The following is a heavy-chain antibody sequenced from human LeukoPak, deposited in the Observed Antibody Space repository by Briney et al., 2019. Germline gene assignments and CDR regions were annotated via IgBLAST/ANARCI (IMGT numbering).Heavy chain of an antibody. J-gene: IGHJ5*02. D-gene: IGHD3-22*01. CDR2: IHYSGST. CDR3: ARESGLRATDYYDSSGYYYP. Sequence: PSETLSLTCTVSGGSISRYYWNWIRQTPGERLEWIGWIHYSGSTFYNPSLESRVAMSVDTSKNQFSLKLSSVTAADTAVYYCARESGLRATDYYDSSGYYYPWGQGTLVTVSS. CDR1: GGSISRYY. V-gene: IGHV4-59*12.